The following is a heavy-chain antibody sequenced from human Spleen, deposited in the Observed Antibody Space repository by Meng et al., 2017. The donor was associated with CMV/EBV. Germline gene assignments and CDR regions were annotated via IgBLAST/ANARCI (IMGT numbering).Heavy chain of an antibody. D-gene: IGHD3-3*01. CDR3: GTHYDSARYYYGMDV. J-gene: IGHJ6*02. CDR2: TRNKVNSYTT. V-gene: IGHV3-72*01. CDR1: GFTFSDHY. Sequence: GESLKISCAASGFTFSDHYMDWVRQAPGKGLEWVGRTRNKVNSYTTEYAASVKGRFTISRDDSKNSLYLQMNSLKTEDTAVYCCGTHYDSARYYYGMDVWGQGTTVTVSS.